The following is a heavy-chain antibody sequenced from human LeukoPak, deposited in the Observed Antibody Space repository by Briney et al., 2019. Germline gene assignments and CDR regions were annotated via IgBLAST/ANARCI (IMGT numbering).Heavy chain of an antibody. CDR3: AKAINVYDYDSSGY. D-gene: IGHD3-22*01. Sequence: AGSLRLSRAASGHSFQGYAMPWVRQAPGKGLEWVSSISGSGGSTNYADSVKGRFTISRYNSKNTLYLQINSTTAEDTAIYYCAKAINVYDYDSSGYWGQGTLVTVSS. J-gene: IGHJ4*02. CDR1: GHSFQGYA. V-gene: IGHV3-23*01. CDR2: ISGSGGST.